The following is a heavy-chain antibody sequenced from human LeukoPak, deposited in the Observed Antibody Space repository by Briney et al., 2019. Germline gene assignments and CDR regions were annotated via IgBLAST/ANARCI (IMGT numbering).Heavy chain of an antibody. Sequence: GGSLRLSCAASGFSFSVYYMAWVRQAPGKGLEWVGLSRNKENRYSTEYGASVKGRVTISRDDSKNPMYLEMKSLKSEDTAVYYCVGGYDYWGQGTLLTVSS. J-gene: IGHJ4*02. CDR1: GFSFSVYY. V-gene: IGHV3-72*01. D-gene: IGHD2-15*01. CDR3: VGGYDY. CDR2: SRNKENRYST.